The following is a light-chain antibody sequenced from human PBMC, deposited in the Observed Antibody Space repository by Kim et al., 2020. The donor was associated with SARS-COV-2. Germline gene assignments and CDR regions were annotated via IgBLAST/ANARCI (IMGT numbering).Light chain of an antibody. V-gene: IGLV2-18*02. CDR3: SSYASDSLSV. Sequence: QSALTQPPSVSGSPGQSVTIFCTGTRADIGDYNRVSWYQQSPGTAHKLILYEVTNRPSGVPDRFSGSKSGNTASLTIAGLQAEDEADYYCSSYASDSLSVFGGGTKVTVL. CDR2: EVT. J-gene: IGLJ3*02. CDR1: RADIGDYNR.